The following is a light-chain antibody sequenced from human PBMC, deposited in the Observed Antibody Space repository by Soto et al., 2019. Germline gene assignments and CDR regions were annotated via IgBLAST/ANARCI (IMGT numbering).Light chain of an antibody. V-gene: IGLV1-40*01. CDR2: GNT. CDR3: CSYAGSYTSV. CDR1: SSNIGAGYD. Sequence: QSVLTQPPSVSGAPGQRVTISCTGSSSNIGAGYDVHWYQHLPGTAPKLLIYGNTNRPSGVPDRFSGSKSGTSASLAITGLQAEDEAEYYCCSYAGSYTSVFGTGIKVTV. J-gene: IGLJ1*01.